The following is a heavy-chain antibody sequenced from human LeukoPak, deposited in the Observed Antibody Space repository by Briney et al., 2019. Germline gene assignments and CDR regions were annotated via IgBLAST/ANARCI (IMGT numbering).Heavy chain of an antibody. V-gene: IGHV4-31*02. Sequence: SWIRQHPGKGLEWIGYIYYSGSTYYNPSLKSRVTISVDTSKNQFSLKLSSVTAADTAVYYCARVGIVGAKGNYFDYWGQGTLVTVSS. CDR2: IYYSGST. J-gene: IGHJ4*02. CDR3: ARVGIVGAKGNYFDY. D-gene: IGHD1-26*01.